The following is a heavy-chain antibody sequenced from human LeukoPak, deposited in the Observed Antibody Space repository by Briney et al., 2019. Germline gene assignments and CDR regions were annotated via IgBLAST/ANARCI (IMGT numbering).Heavy chain of an antibody. CDR3: SREDY. Sequence: ASVRVSCKASGYTFTAHYLHWVRQAPGQGLEWMGWINPNSGGTTYAQKFQGRVTMTRDTSISTIYMELSRLGSDDTAVYFCSREDYWGQGTLVTVPS. CDR1: GYTFTAHY. CDR2: INPNSGGT. V-gene: IGHV1-2*02. J-gene: IGHJ4*02.